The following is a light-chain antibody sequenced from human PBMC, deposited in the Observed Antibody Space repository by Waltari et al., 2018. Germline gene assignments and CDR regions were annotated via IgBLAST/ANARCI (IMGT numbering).Light chain of an antibody. CDR1: NSNIGKNT. Sequence: QSVVTQPPSASAPPGQRVTMSCSGSNSNIGKNTVNWYQQLPGTAPKLLVFRNDPRPSGVPARFSASRSGTSASLAISGLQFDDEADYYCATWDDSLNGWVFGGGTRLTVL. CDR3: ATWDDSLNGWV. J-gene: IGLJ3*02. CDR2: RND. V-gene: IGLV1-44*01.